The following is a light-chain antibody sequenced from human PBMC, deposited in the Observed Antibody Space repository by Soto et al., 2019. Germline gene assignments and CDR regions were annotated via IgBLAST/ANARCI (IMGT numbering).Light chain of an antibody. CDR3: QQYGDSLLT. J-gene: IGKJ4*01. CDR2: GAS. V-gene: IGKV3-15*01. CDR1: QSVSSN. Sequence: EIVLTQSPATLSVSPGERVTLSCRASQSVSSNLAWYQQKPGQAPRLLIYGASTRATGIPARFSGSGSGTEFTLTISSLQSEDFAVYYCQQYGDSLLTFGGGTKVDIK.